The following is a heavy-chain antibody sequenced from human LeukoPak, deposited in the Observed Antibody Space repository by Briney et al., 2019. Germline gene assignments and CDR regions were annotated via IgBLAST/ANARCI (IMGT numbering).Heavy chain of an antibody. CDR3: AKTWEVGAA. D-gene: IGHD1-26*01. Sequence: SGGSLRLSCAASGFTFSTFGMHWVRQAPGKGLEWVAVISAGGTEKYYVDSVKGRFTISRDNSKNTLYLQMNSLRAEDTAVYYCAKTWEVGAAWGQGTLVTVSS. V-gene: IGHV3-30*18. CDR2: ISAGGTEK. J-gene: IGHJ5*02. CDR1: GFTFSTFG.